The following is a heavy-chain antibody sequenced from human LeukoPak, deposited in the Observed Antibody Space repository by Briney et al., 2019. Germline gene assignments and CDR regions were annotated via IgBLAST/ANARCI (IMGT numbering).Heavy chain of an antibody. V-gene: IGHV3-33*06. J-gene: IGHJ4*02. CDR3: AKDTTTSRRGFDY. Sequence: GGSLRLSCAASGFTFSRYGMHWVRQAPGKGLECVAVIWYDGSNKYYADSVKGRFTISRDNSKNTLYLQMNSLRAEDTAVFYCAKDTTTSRRGFDYWGQGILVTVSS. D-gene: IGHD3-10*01. CDR1: GFTFSRYG. CDR2: IWYDGSNK.